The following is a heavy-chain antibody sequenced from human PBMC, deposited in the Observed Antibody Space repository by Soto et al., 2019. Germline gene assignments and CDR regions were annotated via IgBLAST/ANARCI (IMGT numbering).Heavy chain of an antibody. J-gene: IGHJ4*02. V-gene: IGHV4-34*01. CDR1: GGSFSGYY. CDR3: ARVDDY. Sequence: QVQLQQWGAGLLKPSETLSLTCAVYGGSFSGYYWGWIRQPPEKGLEWIGEINHRGSTKYNPSLESRVTISVDKSNNQFSLKLSSVTAADTAFYYCARVDDYWGQGTLVTVSS. CDR2: INHRGST.